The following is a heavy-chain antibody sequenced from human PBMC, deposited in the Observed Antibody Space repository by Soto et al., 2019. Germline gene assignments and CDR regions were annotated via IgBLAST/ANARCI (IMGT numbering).Heavy chain of an antibody. J-gene: IGHJ4*02. D-gene: IGHD6-6*01. Sequence: SETLSLTCTVTGDSITNGGYYRSWIRQHPGKGLEWLGYIYGSGGSGITSYSPSLKSRVTISADRSNNQFSLRLSSVTAADTAVYYCARVAGSSRGYFDYWGQGTLVTVSS. CDR1: GDSITNGGYY. CDR3: ARVAGSSRGYFDY. CDR2: IYGSGGSGIT. V-gene: IGHV4-31*03.